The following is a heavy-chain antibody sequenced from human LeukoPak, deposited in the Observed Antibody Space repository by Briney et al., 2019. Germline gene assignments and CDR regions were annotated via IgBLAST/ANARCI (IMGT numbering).Heavy chain of an antibody. D-gene: IGHD3-10*01. V-gene: IGHV3-21*01. J-gene: IGHJ4*02. CDR1: GFTFSSYS. Sequence: GGSLRLSCAASGFTFSSYSMNWVRQAPRKGLEWVSSISSSSSYIYYADSVKGRFTISRDNAKNSLYLQMNSLRAEDTAVYYCARGYYGSGGLDYWGQGTLVTVSS. CDR3: ARGYYGSGGLDY. CDR2: ISSSSSYI.